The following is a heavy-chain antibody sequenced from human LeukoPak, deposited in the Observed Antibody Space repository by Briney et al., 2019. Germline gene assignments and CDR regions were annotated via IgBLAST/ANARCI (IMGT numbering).Heavy chain of an antibody. CDR2: IKSKTDGGTT. CDR3: RLWFGELMIDY. J-gene: IGHJ4*02. V-gene: IGHV3-15*01. CDR1: GGSFSGYY. D-gene: IGHD3-10*01. Sequence: ETLSLTCAVYGGSFSGYYWSWVRQAPGKGLEWVGRIKSKTDGGTTDYAAPVKGGFTISRDDSKNTLYLQMNSLKTEDTAVYYCRLWFGELMIDYWGQGTLVTVSS.